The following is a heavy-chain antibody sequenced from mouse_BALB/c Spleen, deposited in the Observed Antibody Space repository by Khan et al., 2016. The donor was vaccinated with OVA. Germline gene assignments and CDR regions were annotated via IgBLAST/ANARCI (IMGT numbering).Heavy chain of an antibody. D-gene: IGHD1-3*01. CDR1: GFSLTSYG. Sequence: QVQLQQSGPGLVAPSQSLSITCTVSGFSLTSYGVHWVRQPPGKGLEWLGVIWAGGSTNYNSALLSRLSISKDNPKSQVFLKMNRLQTDDTTKYYCARLEDIWGQGTTLIVSS. CDR2: IWAGGST. J-gene: IGHJ2*01. CDR3: ARLEDI. V-gene: IGHV2-9*02.